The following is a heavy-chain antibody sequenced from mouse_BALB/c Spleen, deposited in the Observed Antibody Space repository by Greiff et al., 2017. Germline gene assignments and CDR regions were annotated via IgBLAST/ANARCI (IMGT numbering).Heavy chain of an antibody. CDR3: ARDYDYDGYAMDY. Sequence: QVQLQQSGPELVKPGASVKISCKASGYAFSSSWMNWVKQRPGQGLEWIGRIYPGDGDTNYNGKFKGKATLTADKSSSTAYMQLSSLTSVDSAVYFCARDYDYDGYAMDYWGQGTSVTVSS. CDR1: GYAFSSSW. J-gene: IGHJ4*01. D-gene: IGHD2-4*01. V-gene: IGHV1-82*01. CDR2: IYPGDGDT.